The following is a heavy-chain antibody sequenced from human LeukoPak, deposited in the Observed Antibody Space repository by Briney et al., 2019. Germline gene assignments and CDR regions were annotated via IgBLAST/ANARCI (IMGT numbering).Heavy chain of an antibody. CDR1: GGSFSGYY. CDR2: INHSGST. J-gene: IGHJ4*01. CDR3: ARGLGDFWSGYHDY. V-gene: IGHV4-34*01. D-gene: IGHD3-3*01. Sequence: SETLSLTCAVYGGSFSGYYWSWIRQPPGKGLEWIGVINHSGSTNYNPSLKSRVTISVDTSKNQFSLKLSSVTAADTAVYYCARGLGDFWSGYHDYWGQGTLVTVSS.